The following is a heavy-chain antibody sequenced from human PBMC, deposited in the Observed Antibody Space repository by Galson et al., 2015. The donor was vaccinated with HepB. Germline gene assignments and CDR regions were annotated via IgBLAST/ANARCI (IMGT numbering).Heavy chain of an antibody. V-gene: IGHV3-21*01. Sequence: SLRLSCAVSGFTFSNYSMNWVRQAPGKGLEWVSSVSSDSSYIYYADSVKGRFTISRDNAKDSLYLQMNSLRAEDTALYYCARDPRDGRYVYFDYWGQGTLVTVSS. CDR2: VSSDSSYI. D-gene: IGHD1-1*01. CDR1: GFTFSNYS. J-gene: IGHJ4*02. CDR3: ARDPRDGRYVYFDY.